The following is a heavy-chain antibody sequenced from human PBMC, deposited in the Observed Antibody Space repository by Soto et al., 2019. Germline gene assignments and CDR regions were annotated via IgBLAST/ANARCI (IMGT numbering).Heavy chain of an antibody. D-gene: IGHD2-8*01. CDR2: INQSGST. V-gene: IGHV4-34*01. CDR3: ARDRMVRAAYDY. Sequence: PSETLSLTCAVYGGSFTAYYWTWIRQPPGKGLEWIGEINQSGSTNYNSSLKSRVTISVDTSKNQFSLHLSSVTAADTAVYYCARDRMVRAAYDYWGQGTLVTVSS. J-gene: IGHJ4*02. CDR1: GGSFTAYY.